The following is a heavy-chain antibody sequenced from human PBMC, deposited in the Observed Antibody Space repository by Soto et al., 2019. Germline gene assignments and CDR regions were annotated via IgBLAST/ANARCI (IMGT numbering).Heavy chain of an antibody. V-gene: IGHV1-69*01. CDR1: GGTFSSYA. J-gene: IGHJ5*02. Sequence: QVPLVQSGAEVKKPGSSVTVSCKASGGTFSSYAIHWVRQAPGQGLEWMGGIIPMYGPAKYAQRFQGRVTITADESTTTVYMELTSLTSQDTAVYYRARVTSMVRGVIDNWFDPWGHGILVTVSS. CDR3: ARVTSMVRGVIDNWFDP. CDR2: IIPMYGPA. D-gene: IGHD3-10*01.